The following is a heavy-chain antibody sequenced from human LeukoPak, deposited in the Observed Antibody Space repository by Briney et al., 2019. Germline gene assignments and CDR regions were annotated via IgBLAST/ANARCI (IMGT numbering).Heavy chain of an antibody. CDR2: IYYSGST. J-gene: IGHJ4*02. D-gene: IGHD3-22*01. CDR1: GGSISSYY. V-gene: IGHV4-30-4*08. Sequence: PSETLSLTCAVYGGSISSYYWSWIRQPPGKGLEWIGYIYYSGSTYYNPSLKSRVTISVDTSKNQFSLKLSSVTAADTAVYYCARDRRDYYDSSGYSDYWGQGTLVTVSS. CDR3: ARDRRDYYDSSGYSDY.